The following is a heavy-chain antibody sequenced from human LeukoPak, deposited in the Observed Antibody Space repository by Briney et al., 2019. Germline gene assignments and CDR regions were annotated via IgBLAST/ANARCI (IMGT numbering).Heavy chain of an antibody. CDR3: AREGGIAAAGTYAEYFQH. D-gene: IGHD6-13*01. Sequence: GGSLRLSCAASGFTFSSYSMNWVRQAPGKGLEWVSYISSSSSTIYYADSVKGRFTISRDNAKNSLYLQMNSLRAEDTAVYYCAREGGIAAAGTYAEYFQHWGQGTLVTVSS. CDR2: ISSSSSTI. CDR1: GFTFSSYS. V-gene: IGHV3-48*01. J-gene: IGHJ1*01.